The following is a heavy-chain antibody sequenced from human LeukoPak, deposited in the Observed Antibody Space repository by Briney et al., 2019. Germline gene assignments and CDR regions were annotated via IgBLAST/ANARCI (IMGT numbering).Heavy chain of an antibody. J-gene: IGHJ4*02. CDR2: ISSNGGST. V-gene: IGHV3-64*01. Sequence: GGSLRLSCAASGFTFSSFAMQWVRQAPGKGLEYVSAISSNGGSTYYANSVKGRFTISRDNSKNTLYLQIGSLRAEDMAVYYCARSCSTTNCYAEYWGQGTLVTVSS. D-gene: IGHD2-2*01. CDR1: GFTFSSFA. CDR3: ARSCSTTNCYAEY.